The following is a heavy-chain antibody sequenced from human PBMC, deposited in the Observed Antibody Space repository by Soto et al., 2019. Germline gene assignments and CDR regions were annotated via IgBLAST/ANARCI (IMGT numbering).Heavy chain of an antibody. J-gene: IGHJ6*02. V-gene: IGHV1-18*01. Sequence: ASVKVSCKASGYTFTSYGIIWVRQAPGQGLEWMGWISAYNGNTNYAQKLQGRVTMTTDTSTSTAYMELRSLRSDDTAVYYCARDSGSSWYYYYYGMDVWGQGTTVTVSS. CDR1: GYTFTSYG. D-gene: IGHD6-13*01. CDR2: ISAYNGNT. CDR3: ARDSGSSWYYYYYGMDV.